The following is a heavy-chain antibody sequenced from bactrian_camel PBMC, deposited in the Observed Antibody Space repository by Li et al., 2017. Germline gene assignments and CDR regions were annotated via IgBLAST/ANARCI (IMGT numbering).Heavy chain of an antibody. CDR2: IYLGGGNT. V-gene: IGHV3S35*01. J-gene: IGHJ4*01. Sequence: DVQLVESGGGSVQGGGSLRLSCRVSGYTYSSYCISWFRQTPGKEREGVACIYLGGGNTAYADSVKGRFTISQDNANNTVYLQMNSLKPEDTAMYYCAAKTSGGVCYLFPGSAQGYNYWGQGTQVTVS. D-gene: IGHD2*01. CDR3: AAKTSGGVCYLFPGSAQGYNY. CDR1: GYTYSSYC.